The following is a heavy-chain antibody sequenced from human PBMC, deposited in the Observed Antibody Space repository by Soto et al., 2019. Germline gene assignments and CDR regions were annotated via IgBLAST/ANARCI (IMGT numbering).Heavy chain of an antibody. CDR2: IYHSGTT. CDR1: GYSIRNGYY. CDR3: ARLPVADSHYLDY. D-gene: IGHD6-19*01. Sequence: PSEALSLTCAVSGYSIRNGYYWGWIRQPPGKGLEWIGNIYHSGTTYYNPSLKSRVTISVDTSKNQFFLRLSSVTAADTDVFYCARLPVADSHYLDYWAEGHLVTVS. V-gene: IGHV4-38-2*01. J-gene: IGHJ4*02.